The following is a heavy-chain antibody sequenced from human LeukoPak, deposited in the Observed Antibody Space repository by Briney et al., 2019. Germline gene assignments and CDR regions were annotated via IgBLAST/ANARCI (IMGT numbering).Heavy chain of an antibody. CDR2: ISGDTTTI. D-gene: IGHD6-19*01. CDR1: GFTFSCYS. V-gene: IGHV3-48*04. J-gene: IGHJ4*02. Sequence: RPGGSLRLSCAASGFTFSCYSMNWVRQAPGKGLEWVSYISGDTTTIYYADSVKGRFTISSDNPKSSLYLQMNSLRAEDTAVYFCAKDTPLTTYTSGWSSNSFDYWGQGTLVAVSS. CDR3: AKDTPLTTYTSGWSSNSFDY.